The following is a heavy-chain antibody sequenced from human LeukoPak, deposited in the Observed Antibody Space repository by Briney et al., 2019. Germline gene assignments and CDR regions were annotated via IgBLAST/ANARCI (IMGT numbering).Heavy chain of an antibody. CDR1: GLTLSDYY. Sequence: GGSLRLSCAASGLTLSDYYMTWIRQAPGKGLEWVSYISSSGGSGNIYYADSVKGRFTISRDNAKNSLCLQMNSLRAEDTAVYYCARDLPYYYDSSGFDYWGQGTLVTVSS. CDR2: ISSSGGSGNI. CDR3: ARDLPYYYDSSGFDY. V-gene: IGHV3-11*04. J-gene: IGHJ4*02. D-gene: IGHD3-22*01.